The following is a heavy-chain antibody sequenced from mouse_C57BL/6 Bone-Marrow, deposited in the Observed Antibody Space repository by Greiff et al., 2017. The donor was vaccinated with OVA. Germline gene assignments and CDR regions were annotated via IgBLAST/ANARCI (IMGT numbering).Heavy chain of an antibody. V-gene: IGHV1-55*01. Sequence: QVQLQQPGAELVMPGASVKLSCKASGYTFTSYWITWVKQRPGQGLEWIGDIYPGSGSTNYNEKFKSKATLTVDTSSSTAYMQLSSLTSEDSAVYYCARDYDYDSGGFAYWGQGTLVTVSA. CDR3: ARDYDYDSGGFAY. J-gene: IGHJ3*01. CDR2: IYPGSGST. D-gene: IGHD2-4*01. CDR1: GYTFTSYW.